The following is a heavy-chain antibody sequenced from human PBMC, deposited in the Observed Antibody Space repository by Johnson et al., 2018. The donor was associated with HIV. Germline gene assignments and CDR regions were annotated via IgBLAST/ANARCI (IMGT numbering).Heavy chain of an antibody. D-gene: IGHD6-19*01. CDR1: GFTFSTYG. CDR3: TKGDSGSDI. J-gene: IGHJ3*02. Sequence: VQLVESGGGVVQPGRSLRLSCAASGFTFSTYGMHWVRQAPGKGLEWVALIWYDGSKKYYVDSVKGRFTISRDNSKNTLFLQMSSLRAEDTAVYYCTKGDSGSDIWGQGTMVTVFS. CDR2: IWYDGSKK. V-gene: IGHV3-33*06.